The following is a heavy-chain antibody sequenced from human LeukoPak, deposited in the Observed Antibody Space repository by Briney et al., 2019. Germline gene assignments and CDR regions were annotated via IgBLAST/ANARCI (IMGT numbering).Heavy chain of an antibody. CDR2: ISSSSSYI. V-gene: IGHV3-21*01. Sequence: GSLRLSCAASGFTFSSYSMNWVRQAPGKGLEWVSSISSSSSYIYYADSVKGRFTISRDNAKNSLYLQMNSLRAEDTAVYYCASSSGTDIDFDYWGQGTLVTVSS. J-gene: IGHJ4*02. D-gene: IGHD3-10*01. CDR1: GFTFSSYS. CDR3: ASSSGTDIDFDY.